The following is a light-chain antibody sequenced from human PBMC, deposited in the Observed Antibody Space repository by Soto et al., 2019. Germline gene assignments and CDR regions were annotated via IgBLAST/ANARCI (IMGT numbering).Light chain of an antibody. CDR1: ESVTSD. CDR2: GAS. CDR3: QQYFNWRS. Sequence: ELVMTQSPATLSVSPGEGATLSCMASESVTSDLAWFQQKPGQPPKLLIYGASTRAAGVPARFSGSGSGTEFTLPISRLQSEDFAVYHVQQYFNWRSVGQGPKVEVK. V-gene: IGKV3-15*01. J-gene: IGKJ1*01.